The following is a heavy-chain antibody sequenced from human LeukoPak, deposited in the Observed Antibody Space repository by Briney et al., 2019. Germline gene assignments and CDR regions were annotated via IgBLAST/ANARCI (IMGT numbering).Heavy chain of an antibody. V-gene: IGHV4-38-2*02. Sequence: PSETLSLTCTVSGYSISSGYYWGWIRQPPGKGLEWMGSIYHSGSTYYNPSLKSRVTISVDTSKNQFSLKLSPVTAADTAVYYCARDMATTVTRFDYWGQGTLVTVSS. D-gene: IGHD4-17*01. J-gene: IGHJ4*02. CDR3: ARDMATTVTRFDY. CDR2: IYHSGST. CDR1: GYSISSGYY.